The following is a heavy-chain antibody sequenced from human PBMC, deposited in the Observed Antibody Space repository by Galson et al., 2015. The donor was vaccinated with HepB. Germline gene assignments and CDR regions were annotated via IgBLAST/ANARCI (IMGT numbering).Heavy chain of an antibody. J-gene: IGHJ3*02. CDR3: ARDRGPLDI. Sequence: SLRLSCAASGFTFSTYWMHWVRQVPGKGLIWVSRISGDGSGTIYADSVKGRFTISRDNAKNTLYLQMNSLRADDTAVYHCARDRGPLDIWGQGTMVTVSS. CDR1: GFTFSTYW. V-gene: IGHV3-74*01. D-gene: IGHD3-10*01. CDR2: ISGDGSGT.